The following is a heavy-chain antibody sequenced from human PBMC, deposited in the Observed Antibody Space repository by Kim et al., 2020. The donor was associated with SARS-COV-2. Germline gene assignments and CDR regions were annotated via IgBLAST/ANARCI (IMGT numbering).Heavy chain of an antibody. J-gene: IGHJ5*02. Sequence: RVTISVDTSKNQFSLKLSSVTAADTAVYYCARHEGYCSGGSCYAFGGFDPWGQGTLVTVSS. CDR3: ARHEGYCSGGSCYAFGGFDP. V-gene: IGHV4-39*01. D-gene: IGHD2-15*01.